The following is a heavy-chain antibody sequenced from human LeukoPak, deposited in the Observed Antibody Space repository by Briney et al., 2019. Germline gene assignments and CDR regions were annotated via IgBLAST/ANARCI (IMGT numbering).Heavy chain of an antibody. CDR2: IYYSGST. CDR1: GGSVSSGSYY. V-gene: IGHV4-61*01. CDR3: ARATWQLAFFDY. D-gene: IGHD6-6*01. J-gene: IGHJ4*02. Sequence: PSETLSLTCTVSGGSVSSGSYYWSWIRQPPGKGLEWIGYIYYSGSTNYNPSLKSRVTISVDTSKNQFSLKLSSVTAADTAVYYCARATWQLAFFDYWGQGTLVTVSS.